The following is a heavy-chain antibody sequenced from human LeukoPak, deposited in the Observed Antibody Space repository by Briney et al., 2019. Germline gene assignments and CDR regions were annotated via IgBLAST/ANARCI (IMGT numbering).Heavy chain of an antibody. D-gene: IGHD3-22*01. CDR3: ARQGISGSSLSYFDY. CDR2: IYDSGST. CDR1: GGSISSYY. V-gene: IGHV4-59*01. Sequence: SETLSLTCTVSGGSISSYYWSWIRQPPGKGLEWIGNIYDSGSTNYNPSLKSRVTISVDTSKNQCSLELSSVTAADTAVYYCARQGISGSSLSYFDYWGQGTLVNVPS. J-gene: IGHJ4*02.